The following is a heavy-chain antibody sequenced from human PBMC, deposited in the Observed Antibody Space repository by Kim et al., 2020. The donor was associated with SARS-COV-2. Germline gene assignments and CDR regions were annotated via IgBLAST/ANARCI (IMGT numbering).Heavy chain of an antibody. CDR3: ASGGSSSWYVYFDY. J-gene: IGHJ4*02. Sequence: NPTLRSRVTISVDTSKNQFSLKLSSVTAADTAVYYCASGGSSSWYVYFDYWGQGTLVTVSS. D-gene: IGHD6-13*01. V-gene: IGHV4-4*09.